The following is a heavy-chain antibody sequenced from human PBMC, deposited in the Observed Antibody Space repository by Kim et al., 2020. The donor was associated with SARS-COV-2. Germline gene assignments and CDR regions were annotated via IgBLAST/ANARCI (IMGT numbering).Heavy chain of an antibody. CDR2: ISWNSGSR. CDR3: AKEMVEYSSSTGSFDI. Sequence: GGSLRLSCAASGFTFGDSAMHWVRQAPGKGLEWVSGISWNSGSRGNADSVQGRFTISRDNAKNYLYLQMNSRRAEDTALYYCAKEMVEYSSSTGSFDISGAGTMGSVSS. J-gene: IGHJ3*02. V-gene: IGHV3-9*01. CDR1: GFTFGDSA. D-gene: IGHD6-6*01.